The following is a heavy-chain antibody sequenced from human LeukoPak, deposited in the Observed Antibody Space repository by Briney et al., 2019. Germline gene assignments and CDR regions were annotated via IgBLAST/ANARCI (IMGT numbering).Heavy chain of an antibody. V-gene: IGHV4-59*01. D-gene: IGHD6-13*01. J-gene: IGHJ2*01. CDR3: AKVARKPQLVPHRYFDV. CDR2: VYYTGST. Sequence: SETLSLTCSVSGGSISSYYWSWIRQPPGKGLEWIGCVYYTGSTNCNPSLKSRVTLSIDTSKKQFSLNLNSVTAADTAVYYCAKVARKPQLVPHRYFDVWGRGTLVTVSS. CDR1: GGSISSYY.